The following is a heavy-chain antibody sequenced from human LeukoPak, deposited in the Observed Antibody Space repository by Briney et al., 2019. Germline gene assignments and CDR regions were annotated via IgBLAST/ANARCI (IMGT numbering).Heavy chain of an antibody. CDR3: ARGAQVAVPFDY. D-gene: IGHD6-19*01. V-gene: IGHV3-21*01. CDR1: GFTFSSYS. Sequence: GGSLRLSCAASGFTFSSYSMNWVRQAPGKGLEWVSSISRSSSYIYYADSVKGRFSISRDNAKNSLYLQMNSLRAEDTAVYYCARGAQVAVPFDYWGQGTLVTVSS. J-gene: IGHJ4*02. CDR2: ISRSSSYI.